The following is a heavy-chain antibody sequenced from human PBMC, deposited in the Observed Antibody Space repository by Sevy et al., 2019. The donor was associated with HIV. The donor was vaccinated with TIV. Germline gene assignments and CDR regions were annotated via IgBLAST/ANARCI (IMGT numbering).Heavy chain of an antibody. CDR1: GLMFDSFW. J-gene: IGHJ4*02. Sequence: GGSLRLSCVASGLMFDSFWMSWVRQVPGKGLEWVANINQDGTTTYYLGSVRGRFTISRDNAKKSMYLQMNSLRAEDSALYYGVGAIAIFDSFWGQGTLVTVSS. V-gene: IGHV3-7*04. D-gene: IGHD3-3*02. CDR3: VGAIAIFDSF. CDR2: INQDGTTT.